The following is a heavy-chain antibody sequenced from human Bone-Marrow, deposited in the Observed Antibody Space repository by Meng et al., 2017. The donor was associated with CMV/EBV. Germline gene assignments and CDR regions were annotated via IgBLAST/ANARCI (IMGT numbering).Heavy chain of an antibody. CDR3: ARDGRAPYGSGSYYYYYYGMDV. Sequence: GESLKISCVASGFTFSTYGMHWVRQAPGKGLEWVAYIRYDGSNTHYPDSVMGRFTISRENAKNSLYLQMNSLRAEDTAVYYCARDGRAPYGSGSYYYYYYGMDVWGQGTTVTVSS. CDR1: GFTFSTYG. CDR2: IRYDGSNT. D-gene: IGHD3-10*01. J-gene: IGHJ6*02. V-gene: IGHV3-30*02.